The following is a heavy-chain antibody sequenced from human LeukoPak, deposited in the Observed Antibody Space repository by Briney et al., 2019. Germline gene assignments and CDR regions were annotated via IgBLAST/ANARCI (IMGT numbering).Heavy chain of an antibody. CDR3: ARDLFGELRSRPDY. V-gene: IGHV1-2*06. CDR1: GYTFTGYY. D-gene: IGHD3-3*01. CDR2: INPNSGGT. Sequence: GASVKVSCKASGYTFTGYYMHWVRQAPGQGLEWMGRINPNSGGTNYAQKFQGRVTMTRDTSISTAYMELSRLRSDDTAAYYCARDLFGELRSRPDYWGQGTLVTVSS. J-gene: IGHJ4*02.